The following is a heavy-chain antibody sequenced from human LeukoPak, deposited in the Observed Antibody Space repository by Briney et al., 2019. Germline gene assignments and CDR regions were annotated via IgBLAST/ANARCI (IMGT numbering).Heavy chain of an antibody. V-gene: IGHV4-59*08. Sequence: SGTLSLTCTVSGGSISSYYWSWIRQPPGKGLEWIGYIYYSGSTNYNPSLKSRVTISVDTSKNQFSLKLSSVIAADTAVYYCARTLGEYFDLWGRGTLVTVSS. CDR2: IYYSGST. D-gene: IGHD7-27*01. CDR3: ARTLGEYFDL. CDR1: GGSISSYY. J-gene: IGHJ2*01.